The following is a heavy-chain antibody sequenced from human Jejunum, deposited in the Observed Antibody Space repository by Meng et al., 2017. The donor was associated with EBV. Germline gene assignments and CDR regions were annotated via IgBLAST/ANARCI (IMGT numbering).Heavy chain of an antibody. V-gene: IGHV4-39*07. CDR2: IYYRGST. CDR3: ARSVSSGYSTWLDP. CDR1: GGSISSRDYY. Sequence: QRQRQESGPGLVKPSETLSLTCTVSGGSISSRDYYWGWIRQPPGKGLEWIGNIYYRGSTYYNPSLKSRVTISVDTSKNQFSLKLSSVTAADTAVYYCARSVSSGYSTWLDPWGQGTLVTVSS. J-gene: IGHJ5*02. D-gene: IGHD3-22*01.